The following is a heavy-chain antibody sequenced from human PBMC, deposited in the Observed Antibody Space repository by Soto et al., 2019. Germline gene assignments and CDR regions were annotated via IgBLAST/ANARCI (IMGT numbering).Heavy chain of an antibody. D-gene: IGHD3-22*01. CDR3: ARDTYYYDSSGYYQSYFQH. CDR1: GFTFSSYG. J-gene: IGHJ1*01. CDR2: IWYDGSNK. Sequence: QVQLVESGGGVVQPGRSLRLSCAASGFTFSSYGMHWVRQAPGKGLEWVAVIWYDGSNKYYADSVKGRFTISRDNSKNTLYLQMNSLRAEETAVYYCARDTYYYDSSGYYQSYFQHWGKGTLGTVSS. V-gene: IGHV3-33*01.